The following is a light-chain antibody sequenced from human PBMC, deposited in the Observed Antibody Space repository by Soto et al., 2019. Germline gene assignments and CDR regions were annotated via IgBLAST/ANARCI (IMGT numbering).Light chain of an antibody. CDR2: DVS. J-gene: IGKJ5*01. CDR3: QQRSSWPPT. V-gene: IGKV3-11*01. Sequence: EVVLTQSPATLSLSPGERATLSCRASQSVTIYLAWYQEKSGQAPRLLMYDVSKRATGIPARFSGSGSGTDFTLNIASLEPEDSAVYYCQQRSSWPPTFGQGTRLEIK. CDR1: QSVTIY.